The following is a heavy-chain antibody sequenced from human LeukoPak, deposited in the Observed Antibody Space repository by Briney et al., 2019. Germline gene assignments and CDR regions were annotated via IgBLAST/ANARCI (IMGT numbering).Heavy chain of an antibody. CDR1: GYTFTSYG. CDR2: INPSGGST. J-gene: IGHJ4*02. V-gene: IGHV1-46*01. Sequence: GASVKVSCKASGYTFTSYGISWVRQAPGQGLEWMGIINPSGGSTSYAQKFQGRVTMTRDTSTSTVYMELSSLRSEDTAVYYCARGYNSGSYFYWGQGTLVTVSS. CDR3: ARGYNSGSYFY. D-gene: IGHD1-26*01.